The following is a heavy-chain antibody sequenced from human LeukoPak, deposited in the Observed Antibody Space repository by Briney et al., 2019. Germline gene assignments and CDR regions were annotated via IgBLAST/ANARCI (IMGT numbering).Heavy chain of an antibody. CDR1: GYSFTIYW. D-gene: IGHD1-26*01. J-gene: IGHJ4*02. CDR3: ARLSKVGATTSYFDY. V-gene: IGHV5-51*01. CDR2: IYPGDSDT. Sequence: GESLKISCKGSGYSFTIYWIAWVRQMPGKGLEWMGIIYPGDSDTRYSPSFQGQVTISADRSISTAYLQWSSLKASDTAIYYRARLSKVGATTSYFDYWGQGTLVTVSS.